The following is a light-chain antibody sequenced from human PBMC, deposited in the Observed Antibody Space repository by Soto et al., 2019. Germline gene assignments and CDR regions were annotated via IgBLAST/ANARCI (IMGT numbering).Light chain of an antibody. CDR2: DFS. CDR1: SSDIGTYNY. CDR3: SSCSRSSGTRYV. Sequence: QSALTQPASVSGSPGQSITISCTGTSSDIGTYNYVSWYQQHPGQAPKLMIYDFSNRPSGVSDRFSGSKSGNTASLTISGLQAEDEADYYCSSCSRSSGTRYVFGTGTKLTVL. J-gene: IGLJ1*01. V-gene: IGLV2-14*03.